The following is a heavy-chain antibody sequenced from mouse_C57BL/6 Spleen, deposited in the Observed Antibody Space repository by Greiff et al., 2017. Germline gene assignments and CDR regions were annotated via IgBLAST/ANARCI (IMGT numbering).Heavy chain of an antibody. D-gene: IGHD1-1*01. CDR1: GYTFTSYW. V-gene: IGHV1-74*01. J-gene: IGHJ3*01. Sequence: VQLQQPGAELVKPGASVKVSCKASGYTFTSYWMHWVKQRPGQGLEWIGRIHPSDSDTNYNQKFKGKATLTVDKSSSTAYMQLSSLTSEDSAVYYCAIGEIYYYGSSGFAYWGQGTLVTVAA. CDR3: AIGEIYYYGSSGFAY. CDR2: IHPSDSDT.